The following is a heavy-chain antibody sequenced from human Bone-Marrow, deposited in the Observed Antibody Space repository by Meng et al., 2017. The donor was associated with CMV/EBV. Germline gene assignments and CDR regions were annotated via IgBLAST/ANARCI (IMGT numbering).Heavy chain of an antibody. J-gene: IGHJ5*02. CDR2: IRSKANSYAT. CDR3: TRPAVAGTFWFDP. D-gene: IGHD6-19*01. CDR1: GSTFSGCA. V-gene: IGHV3-73*01. Sequence: GGFLRPSCAPSGSTFSGCAMPWVRQGYGKGLEGVGCIRSKANSYATAYAASVKGRFTISRDDSKNTAYLQMNSLKTEDTAVYYCTRPAVAGTFWFDPWGQGTLVTVSS.